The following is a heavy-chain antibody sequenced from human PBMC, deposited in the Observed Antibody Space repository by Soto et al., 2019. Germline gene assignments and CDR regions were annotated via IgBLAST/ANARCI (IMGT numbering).Heavy chain of an antibody. Sequence: KASETLSLTCTVSGGSVSSGSYYWSWIRQPPGKGLEWIGYVYYSGSTNYNPSLKSRVTISVDTSKNQFSLRLSSVSAADTAVYYCAREYKSGWYPWGQRPPVTVSS. J-gene: IGHJ5*02. CDR3: AREYKSGWYP. D-gene: IGHD6-13*01. CDR1: GGSVSSGSYY. V-gene: IGHV4-61*01. CDR2: VYYSGST.